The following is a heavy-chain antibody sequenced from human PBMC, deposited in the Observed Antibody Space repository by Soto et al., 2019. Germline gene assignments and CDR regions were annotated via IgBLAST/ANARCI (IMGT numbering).Heavy chain of an antibody. CDR3: ASLTGRGFYYYYGMDV. V-gene: IGHV5-10-1*01. CDR2: LDPSDSYT. Sequence: GESLKISCKGSGYSYTSYWIRRVRQMPGKGLEWMGRLDPSDSYTIYSPSFQGHVTISSDKSISTAYLQRSSRKASNTTMYYCASLTGRGFYYYYGMDVWCQGTTDTVSS. CDR1: GYSYTSYW. J-gene: IGHJ6*02.